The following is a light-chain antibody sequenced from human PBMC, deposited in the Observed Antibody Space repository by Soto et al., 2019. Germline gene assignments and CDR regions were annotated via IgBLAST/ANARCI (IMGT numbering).Light chain of an antibody. CDR2: AAS. J-gene: IGKJ1*01. CDR1: QGISTY. CDR3: QQCYSTTWT. Sequence: IQMPQFPSSLSASVGDRVPITCRASQGISTYLDWYQQKPGKAPKLLIYAASSLQSGVPSRFSSSGSETDFTLTISSLQPEDFATYSCQQCYSTTWTFGQGTKVDIK. V-gene: IGKV1-39*01.